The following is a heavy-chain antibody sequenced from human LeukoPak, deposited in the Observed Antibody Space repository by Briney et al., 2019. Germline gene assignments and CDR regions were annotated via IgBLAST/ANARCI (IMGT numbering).Heavy chain of an antibody. CDR3: ARAWLTGGSYYAMDV. CDR2: IKQDGSEK. V-gene: IGHV3-7*01. CDR1: GFTFSSYW. J-gene: IGHJ6*02. D-gene: IGHD3-10*01. Sequence: GGSLRLSCAASGFTFSSYWMSWVRQAPGKGLEWVANIKQDGSEKYYADSVKGRFTISRDNAKSSLYLQMNSLRAEDTAVYYCARAWLTGGSYYAMDVWGQGTTVTVSS.